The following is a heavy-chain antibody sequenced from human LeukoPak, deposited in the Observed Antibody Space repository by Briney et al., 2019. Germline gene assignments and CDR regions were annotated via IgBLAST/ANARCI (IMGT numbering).Heavy chain of an antibody. CDR1: DFTFSSYA. Sequence: GGSLRLSCEGSDFTFSSYAMNWVRQAPGKGLEWVADITGSGDSTYYADSVKGRCTISRDNRRNTVFLEMNSLRAEDTAVYYCARHLSGITGYTYGRGIDYWGQGTLVTVSS. V-gene: IGHV3-23*01. J-gene: IGHJ4*02. CDR2: ITGSGDST. CDR3: ARHLSGITGYTYGRGIDY. D-gene: IGHD5-18*01.